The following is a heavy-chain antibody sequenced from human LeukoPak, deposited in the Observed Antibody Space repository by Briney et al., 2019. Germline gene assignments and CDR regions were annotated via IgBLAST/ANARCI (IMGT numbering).Heavy chain of an antibody. D-gene: IGHD5-18*01. CDR2: IIPILGIA. CDR3: ASGGYSYGPKFDY. J-gene: IGHJ4*02. CDR1: GFTFSSYA. Sequence: GGSLRLSCAASGFTFSSYAISWVRQAPGQGLEWMGRIIPILGIANYAQKFQGRVTITADKSTSTAYMELSSLRSEDTAVYYCASGGYSYGPKFDYWGQGTLVTVSS. V-gene: IGHV1-69*04.